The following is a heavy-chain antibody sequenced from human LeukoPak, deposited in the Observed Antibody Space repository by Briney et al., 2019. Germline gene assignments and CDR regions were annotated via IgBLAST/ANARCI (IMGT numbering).Heavy chain of an antibody. Sequence: TLSLTCTVSGGSISSSSYYWGWIRQPPGKALEWLALIYWDDDKRYSPSLKTRLTITKDTSKNQVALTMTNMDPVDTATYYCAHRNYEKLFDYWGQGTLVTVSS. J-gene: IGHJ4*02. CDR3: AHRNYEKLFDY. D-gene: IGHD3-3*01. CDR2: IYWDDDK. V-gene: IGHV2-5*02. CDR1: GGSISSSSYY.